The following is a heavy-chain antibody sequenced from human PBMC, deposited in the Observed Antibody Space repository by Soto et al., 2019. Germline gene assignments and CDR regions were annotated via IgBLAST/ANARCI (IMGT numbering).Heavy chain of an antibody. CDR2: IIPILGIA. CDR1: GGTFSSYT. J-gene: IGHJ5*02. CDR3: ARDGSTGYSQAPYEFDP. V-gene: IGHV1-69*08. D-gene: IGHD6-13*01. Sequence: QVQLVQSGAEVKKPGSSVKVSCKASGGTFSSYTISWVRQAPGQGLEWMGRIIPILGIANYAQKFQGRVTITADKSTSTAYMELSSLRSEDTAVYYCARDGSTGYSQAPYEFDPWGQGTLVTVSS.